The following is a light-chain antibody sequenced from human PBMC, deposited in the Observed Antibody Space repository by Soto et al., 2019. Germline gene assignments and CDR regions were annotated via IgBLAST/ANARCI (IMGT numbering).Light chain of an antibody. CDR3: AAWDDTLNAAV. CDR2: SDN. CDR1: SSNIGSHT. V-gene: IGLV1-44*01. J-gene: IGLJ2*01. Sequence: QSVLTQPYSASGTPGQRVTISCSGSSSNIGSHTLNWYQQLPGSAPSLLIYSDNQRPSGVPDRFSGSTSGTSASLAISGLQSDDEAEYYCAAWDDTLNAAVFGGGTKLTVL.